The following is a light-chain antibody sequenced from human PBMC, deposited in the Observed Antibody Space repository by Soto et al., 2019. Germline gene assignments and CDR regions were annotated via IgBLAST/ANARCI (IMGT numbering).Light chain of an antibody. J-gene: IGKJ3*01. CDR3: QQYNSDFFT. Sequence: DIQMTQSPSTLSASVGDRVNITCRASQSINVWLAWYQQKPGKAPKLLISRASDLQTGVPSRFSGTGSGTEFTLTISSLQTDDFATYYCQQYNSDFFTFGPGTKVDVK. CDR1: QSINVW. CDR2: RAS. V-gene: IGKV1-5*03.